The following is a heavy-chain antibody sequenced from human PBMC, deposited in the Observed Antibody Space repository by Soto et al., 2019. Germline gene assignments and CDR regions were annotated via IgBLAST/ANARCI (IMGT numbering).Heavy chain of an antibody. D-gene: IGHD2-2*01. CDR2: INSTGTIK. CDR1: GFTFSAYS. CDR3: ARMSSSVSPGC. J-gene: IGHJ4*02. V-gene: IGHV3-48*01. Sequence: EVQLVESGGGLVQPGGSLRLSCAASGFTFSAYSMNWVSQAPGKGLEWVAYINSTGTIKYYAGSVKGRFTISRDNAKNSLYRQMNSLRAEDTAGYYCARMSSSVSPGCWGQGTLVTVSS.